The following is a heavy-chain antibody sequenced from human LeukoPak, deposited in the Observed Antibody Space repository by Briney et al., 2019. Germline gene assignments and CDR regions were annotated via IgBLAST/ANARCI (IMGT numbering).Heavy chain of an antibody. J-gene: IGHJ3*02. V-gene: IGHV3-23*01. D-gene: IGHD4-17*01. CDR1: QFNFNKFG. CDR3: AKDPNGDYIGTFDI. Sequence: GGSLRLSCATSQFNFNKFGMTWDRQAPGKGLEWVSSISGNGGSTQYADSVQGRFAISRDNSKNTLYLQMNSLRAEDTAVYFCAKDPNGDYIGTFDIWGQGTMVTVSS. CDR2: ISGNGGST.